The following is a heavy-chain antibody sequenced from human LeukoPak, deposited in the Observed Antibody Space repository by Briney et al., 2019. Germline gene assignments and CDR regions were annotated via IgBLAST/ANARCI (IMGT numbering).Heavy chain of an antibody. J-gene: IGHJ5*02. D-gene: IGHD6-13*01. CDR1: GFTFSSYA. V-gene: IGHV3-23*01. CDR2: ISGSGGST. Sequence: GGSLRLSCGASGFTFSSYAMSWVRQAPGKGLEWVSAISGSGGSTYYADSVKGRFTISRDNSKNTLYLQMNSLRAEDTAVYYCAKMQQLVLTTWFDPWGQGTLVTVSS. CDR3: AKMQQLVLTTWFDP.